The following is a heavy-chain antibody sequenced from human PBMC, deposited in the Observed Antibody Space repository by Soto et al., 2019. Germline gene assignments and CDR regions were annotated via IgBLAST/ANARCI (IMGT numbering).Heavy chain of an antibody. V-gene: IGHV3-33*01. D-gene: IGHD3-22*01. Sequence: QVQLVESGGGVVQPGRSLRLPCSASGFTFSSHGMHWARQAPGKGLEWVAVIWYDGSNKYYADSVKGRFTISRDNSKNTLYLQMNSLRAEDTAVYYCARAYYYDSGAYQNAFDIWGQGTMVTVSS. J-gene: IGHJ3*02. CDR1: GFTFSSHG. CDR2: IWYDGSNK. CDR3: ARAYYYDSGAYQNAFDI.